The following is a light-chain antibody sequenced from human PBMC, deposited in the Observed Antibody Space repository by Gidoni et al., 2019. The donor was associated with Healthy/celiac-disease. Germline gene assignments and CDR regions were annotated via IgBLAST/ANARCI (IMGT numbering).Light chain of an antibody. CDR3: QKYNSAPWT. J-gene: IGKJ1*01. CDR2: AAS. Sequence: DIQMTQSPSSLSVSVGDRVTIICRASQGISNYLAWYQQKPGKVPKLLIYAASTLQSGVPSRFSGSGSGTDFTLTISSLQPEDVATYYCQKYNSAPWTCXXXTKVEIK. CDR1: QGISNY. V-gene: IGKV1-27*01.